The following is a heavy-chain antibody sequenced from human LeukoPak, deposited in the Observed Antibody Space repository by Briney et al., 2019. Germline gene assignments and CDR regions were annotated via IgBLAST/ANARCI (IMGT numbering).Heavy chain of an antibody. Sequence: GASVKVSCKASVYTFTSYDINWVRQATGQGLEWMGWMNPNSGNTGYAQKFQGRVTMTRNTSISTAYMELSSLRSEDTAVYYCARAPVSLWFGVYYYYYGMDVWGQGTTVTVSS. D-gene: IGHD3-10*01. CDR1: VYTFTSYD. CDR2: MNPNSGNT. V-gene: IGHV1-8*01. J-gene: IGHJ6*02. CDR3: ARAPVSLWFGVYYYYYGMDV.